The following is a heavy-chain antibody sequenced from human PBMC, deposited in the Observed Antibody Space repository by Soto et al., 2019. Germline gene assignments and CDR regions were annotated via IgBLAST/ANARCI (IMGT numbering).Heavy chain of an antibody. D-gene: IGHD3-16*01. V-gene: IGHV4-59*01. J-gene: IGHJ4*02. Sequence: PSETLSLTCTVPGGSISTYYWSWIRQPPGKGLEWIGYIYYTGSTNYNPSLKSRVTISVDTSKNQFSLNLSSVTAADTAVYYCARENDALYYFDYWGQGTLVTVSS. CDR3: ARENDALYYFDY. CDR1: GGSISTYY. CDR2: IYYTGST.